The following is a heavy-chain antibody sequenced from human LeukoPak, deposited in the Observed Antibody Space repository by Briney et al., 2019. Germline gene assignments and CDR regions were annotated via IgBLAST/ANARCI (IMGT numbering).Heavy chain of an antibody. CDR3: ARALGADEWLGRFDY. Sequence: GGSLRLFCAASGFTFSSYGMHWVRQTPGKGPEWVAFIRYDGSNKYYADSVKGRFTISRDNSKNTLYLQMNSLRAEDTAVYYCARALGADEWLGRFDYWGQGTLVTVSS. D-gene: IGHD6-19*01. J-gene: IGHJ4*02. CDR2: IRYDGSNK. CDR1: GFTFSSYG. V-gene: IGHV3-30*02.